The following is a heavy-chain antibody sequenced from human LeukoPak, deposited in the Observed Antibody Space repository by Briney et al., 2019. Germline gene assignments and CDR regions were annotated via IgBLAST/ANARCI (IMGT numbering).Heavy chain of an antibody. Sequence: PVGALRLSCAASGFIFSNDGMHWVRQAPGKGLEWVALTWYDESNKYYADSVKGRFTISRDNSKNTLYLQMNSLRAEDTAVYYCARDLWCGADCYGTFDIWGQGTMVSVSS. CDR2: TWYDESNK. CDR3: ARDLWCGADCYGTFDI. J-gene: IGHJ3*02. V-gene: IGHV3-33*01. CDR1: GFIFSNDG. D-gene: IGHD2-21*02.